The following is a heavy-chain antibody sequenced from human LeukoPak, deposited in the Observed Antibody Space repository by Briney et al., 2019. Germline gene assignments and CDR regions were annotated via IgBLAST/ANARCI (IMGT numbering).Heavy chain of an antibody. Sequence: VASVKVSCKAAGYAFTSYDINWVRQATGQGIEWMGRMNPNSGNTGYAQKFQGRVTMTRNTSISTAYMELSSLRSEDTAVYYCARGQLRWIGLGAFAIWGQRTMVTVSS. D-gene: IGHD4-23*01. CDR2: MNPNSGNT. J-gene: IGHJ3*02. V-gene: IGHV1-8*01. CDR3: ARGQLRWIGLGAFAI. CDR1: GYAFTSYD.